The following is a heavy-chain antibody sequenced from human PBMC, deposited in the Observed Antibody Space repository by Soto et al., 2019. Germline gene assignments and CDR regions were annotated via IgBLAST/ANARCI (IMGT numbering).Heavy chain of an antibody. CDR1: GGSISSYY. V-gene: IGHV4-59*01. CDR2: IYYSGST. J-gene: IGHJ3*02. Sequence: PSETLSLTCTVSGGSISSYYWSWIRQPPGKGLEWIGYIYYSGSTNYNPSLKSRVTISVDTSKNQFSLKLSSVTAADTAVYYCARDLRVGYYDSSGFEEAFDIWGQGTMVTVSS. CDR3: ARDLRVGYYDSSGFEEAFDI. D-gene: IGHD3-22*01.